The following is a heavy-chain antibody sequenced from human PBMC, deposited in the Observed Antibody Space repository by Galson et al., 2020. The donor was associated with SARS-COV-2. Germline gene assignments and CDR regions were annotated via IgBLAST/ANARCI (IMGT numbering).Heavy chain of an antibody. D-gene: IGHD5-12*01. CDR3: ARDRGYRDGWPPR. Sequence: VRQAPGKGLEWVSYISSSSSNIDYADSVKGRFTISRDNAKNSLYLQMNSLRDEDTAVYYCARDRGYRDGWPPRWGQGTLVTVSS. CDR2: ISSSSSNI. V-gene: IGHV3-48*02. J-gene: IGHJ4*02.